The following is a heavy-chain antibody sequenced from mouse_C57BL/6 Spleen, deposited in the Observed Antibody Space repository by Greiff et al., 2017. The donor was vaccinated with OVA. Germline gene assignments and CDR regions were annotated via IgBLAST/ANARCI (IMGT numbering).Heavy chain of an antibody. CDR1: GFTFSSYA. V-gene: IGHV5-9-1*02. J-gene: IGHJ4*01. CDR2: ISSGGDYI. D-gene: IGHD2-10*02. Sequence: EVMLVESGAGLVKPGGSLKLSCAASGFTFSSYAMSWVRQTPEKRLEWVAYISSGGDYIYYADTVKGRFTISRDNARNTLYLQMSSLKSEDTAMYYCTREWVWDYAMDYWGQGTSVTVSS. CDR3: TREWVWDYAMDY.